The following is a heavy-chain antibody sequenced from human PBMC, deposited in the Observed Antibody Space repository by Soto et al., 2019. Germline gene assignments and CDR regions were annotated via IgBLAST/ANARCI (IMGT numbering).Heavy chain of an antibody. J-gene: IGHJ4*02. Sequence: SETLSLTCTVSGDSITSNSYFWAWIRQPPGKGLEWIGSIYYSGTTYYNPSLKSRVTISVDRSKNQFSLKLSSVTAADTAVYYCARKFSVDYFNYWGKCALVTVSS. V-gene: IGHV4-39*01. CDR2: IYYSGTT. CDR1: GDSITSNSYF. CDR3: ARKFSVDYFNY.